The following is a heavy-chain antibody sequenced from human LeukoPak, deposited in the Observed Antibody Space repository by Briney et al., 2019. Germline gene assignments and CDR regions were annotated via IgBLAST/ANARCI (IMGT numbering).Heavy chain of an antibody. CDR1: GFTFNNYA. D-gene: IGHD2-2*01. J-gene: IGHJ4*02. CDR3: VKESPYPEGSTARIYYFDN. Sequence: GGSLRLSCTASGFTFNNYAMSWVRQAPGKGPEWVSALTPAGTTFYADIVKGRFSVSRDNSKHTLSLQMNSLRAEDTAVYYCVKESPYPEGSTARIYYFDNWGQGTLVTVSS. CDR2: LTPAGTT. V-gene: IGHV3-23*01.